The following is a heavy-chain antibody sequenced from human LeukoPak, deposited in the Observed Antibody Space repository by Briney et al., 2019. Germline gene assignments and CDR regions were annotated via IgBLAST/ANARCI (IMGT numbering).Heavy chain of an antibody. J-gene: IGHJ4*02. Sequence: GGSLRLSCAASGFTFSSYWMSWVRLAPGKGLEWVANIKQDGSEKYYVDSVKGRFTNSRGNAKNSLYLQMNSLRAEDTAVYYCARDLWDYDFWSGYFDYWGQGTLVTVSS. CDR3: ARDLWDYDFWSGYFDY. V-gene: IGHV3-7*01. CDR2: IKQDGSEK. CDR1: GFTFSSYW. D-gene: IGHD3-3*01.